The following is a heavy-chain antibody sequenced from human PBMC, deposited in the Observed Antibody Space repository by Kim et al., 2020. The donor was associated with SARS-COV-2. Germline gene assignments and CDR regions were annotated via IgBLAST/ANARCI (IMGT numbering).Heavy chain of an antibody. V-gene: IGHV1-8*01. CDR3: ARGRRGGSYSRFDY. D-gene: IGHD1-26*01. Sequence: AQKFQGRVTMTRNTSISTAYMELSSLRSEDTAVYYCARGRRGGSYSRFDYWGQGTLVTVSS. J-gene: IGHJ4*02.